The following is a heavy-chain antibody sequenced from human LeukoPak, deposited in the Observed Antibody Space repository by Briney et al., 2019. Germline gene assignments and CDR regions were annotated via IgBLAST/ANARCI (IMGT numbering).Heavy chain of an antibody. Sequence: GGSLRLSSAASGFTFSDYYMSWIRQAPGKGLEWISYISSSGSTIYYADSVKGRFTISRDNAKNSLYLQMNSLRAEDTAVYYCATSMIYGDLDYWGQGTLVTVSS. CDR2: ISSSGSTI. CDR1: GFTFSDYY. V-gene: IGHV3-11*01. CDR3: ATSMIYGDLDY. J-gene: IGHJ4*02. D-gene: IGHD4-17*01.